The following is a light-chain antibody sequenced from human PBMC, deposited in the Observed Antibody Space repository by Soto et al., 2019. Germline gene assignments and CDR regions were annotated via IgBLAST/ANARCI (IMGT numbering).Light chain of an antibody. J-gene: IGKJ1*01. Sequence: DIQMTQSPSTLSASVGDRVTITCRASQSISSWLAWYQQKPGKAPKLLIYDASSLESGVPSRFSGSGSGTEFTLTISSLQPADFATYYCQQYNSWTFGQGTKV. V-gene: IGKV1-5*01. CDR1: QSISSW. CDR2: DAS. CDR3: QQYNSWT.